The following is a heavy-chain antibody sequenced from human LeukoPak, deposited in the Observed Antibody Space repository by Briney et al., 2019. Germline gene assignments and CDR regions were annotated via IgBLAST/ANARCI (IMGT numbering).Heavy chain of an antibody. CDR1: GFTFSSYW. Sequence: GGSLRLSCAASGFTFSSYWMHWVRQAPGKGLVWVSRINSDGSSTSYADSVKGRFTISRDNAKNSLFLQMNSLRVEDTAVYYCARVGYCSGSGCEGRDWFDPWGQGILVTVSS. CDR3: ARVGYCSGSGCEGRDWFDP. V-gene: IGHV3-74*01. CDR2: INSDGSST. D-gene: IGHD2-15*01. J-gene: IGHJ5*02.